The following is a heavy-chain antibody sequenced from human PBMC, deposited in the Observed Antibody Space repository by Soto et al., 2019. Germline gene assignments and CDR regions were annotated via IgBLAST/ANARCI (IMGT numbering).Heavy chain of an antibody. CDR3: AKDRGSWDYYYGMDA. J-gene: IGHJ6*02. CDR2: ISADGRKT. D-gene: IGHD3-10*01. Sequence: QLQLLQSGGGVVQPGRSLRLSCVASGFTFSAFGMHWVRQAPGKGLEWVAVISADGRKTFYADSVKGRFTISRDSPHNALFLGLSSLRGDDTAVYFCAKDRGSWDYYYGMDAWGQGTTVTVSS. CDR1: GFTFSAFG. V-gene: IGHV3-30*18.